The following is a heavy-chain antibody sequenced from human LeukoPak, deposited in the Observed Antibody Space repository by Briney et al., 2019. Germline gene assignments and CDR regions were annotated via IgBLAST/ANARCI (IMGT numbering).Heavy chain of an antibody. D-gene: IGHD3-10*01. J-gene: IGHJ4*02. CDR1: GGTFSSYA. V-gene: IGHV1-2*06. CDR2: INPNSGGT. CDR3: ASLLWGYYFDY. Sequence: ASVKVSCKASGGTFSSYAISWVRQAPGQGLEWMGRINPNSGGTNYAQKFQGRVTMTRDTSITTAYMELSSLRSDDTAVYYCASLLWGYYFDYWGQGTLVTVSS.